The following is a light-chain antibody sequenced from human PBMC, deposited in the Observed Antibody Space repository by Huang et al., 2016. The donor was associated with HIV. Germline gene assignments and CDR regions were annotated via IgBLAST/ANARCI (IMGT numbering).Light chain of an antibody. V-gene: IGKV1-6*01. J-gene: IGKJ4*01. CDR2: TAS. Sequence: AIQMTQSPSSLSASVGDRVIITCRASQGIGSDLGWYQQKPGKAPNLLIYTASSLQSGVPSRFSGSGSGTDFTLTINSLQPEDFGTYYCLQDYNYPLTFGGGTKVAIK. CDR3: LQDYNYPLT. CDR1: QGIGSD.